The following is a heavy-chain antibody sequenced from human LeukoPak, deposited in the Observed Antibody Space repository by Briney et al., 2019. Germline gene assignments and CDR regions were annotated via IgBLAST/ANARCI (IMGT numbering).Heavy chain of an antibody. CDR2: IYPGDSDT. D-gene: IGHD3-10*01. Sequence: GESLKISCKGSGYTFSSYWIGWVRQMPGKGLEWMGIIYPGDSDTRYSPSLQGQVTISVDTSIGTAYLQWSSLKASDTAMYYCARRMHYGSGDYMDVWGKGTTVTVSS. CDR1: GYTFSSYW. CDR3: ARRMHYGSGDYMDV. J-gene: IGHJ6*03. V-gene: IGHV5-51*01.